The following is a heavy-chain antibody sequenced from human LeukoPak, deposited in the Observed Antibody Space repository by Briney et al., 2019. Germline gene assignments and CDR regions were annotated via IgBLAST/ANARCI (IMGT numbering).Heavy chain of an antibody. Sequence: ASVKVSCKASGYTFTSYYMHSVRQAPVQELECMGIINTSGGRTSYAQRVHGRVTMTRDTSTSSVYMELSSVRSEDTAVFYCARSIAAADDYWGQGTLVTVSS. V-gene: IGHV1-46*01. CDR2: INTSGGRT. CDR3: ARSIAAADDY. J-gene: IGHJ4*02. CDR1: GYTFTSYY. D-gene: IGHD6-25*01.